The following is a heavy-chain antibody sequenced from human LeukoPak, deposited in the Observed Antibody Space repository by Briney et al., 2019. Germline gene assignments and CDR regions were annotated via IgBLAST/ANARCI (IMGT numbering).Heavy chain of an antibody. V-gene: IGHV4-31*03. CDR3: ARIPIAAAYPFDY. Sequence: QPSQTLSLTRTVSGGSISSGGYYWSWIPQPPGKGLEWIGYIYHSGSTYYNPSLKSRVTISVDTSKNQFSLKLSSVTAADTAVYYCARIPIAAAYPFDYWGQGTLVTVSS. D-gene: IGHD6-13*01. CDR1: GGSISSGGYY. J-gene: IGHJ4*02. CDR2: IYHSGST.